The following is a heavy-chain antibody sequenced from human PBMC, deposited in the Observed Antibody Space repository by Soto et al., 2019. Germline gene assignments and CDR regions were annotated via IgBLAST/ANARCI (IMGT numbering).Heavy chain of an antibody. V-gene: IGHV3-30-3*01. D-gene: IGHD4-17*01. CDR1: GFTFNIYA. J-gene: IGHJ6*02. CDR3: AREDDYGYRYINYGLDV. Sequence: GGSLRLSCAASGFTFNIYALHWVRQAPGEVREWVAVISFDGTKKYYSDSVKGRFTISRDNLKNTLYLQMNNLRVEDAALYFCAREDDYGYRYINYGLDVWGQGTTVTVSS. CDR2: ISFDGTKK.